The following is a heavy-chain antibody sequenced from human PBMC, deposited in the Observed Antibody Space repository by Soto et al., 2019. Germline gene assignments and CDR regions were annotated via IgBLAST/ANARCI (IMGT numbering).Heavy chain of an antibody. CDR3: AKDQRFTWYYYDSSGSGGGMDV. J-gene: IGHJ6*02. D-gene: IGHD3-22*01. CDR1: GFTFSSYA. Sequence: LRLSCAASGFTFSSYAISWVRQAPWKGLEWVSAISGSGGSTYYADSVKGRFTISRDNSKNTLYLQMNSLRAEDTAVYYCAKDQRFTWYYYDSSGSGGGMDVWGQGTTVTVSS. V-gene: IGHV3-23*01. CDR2: ISGSGGST.